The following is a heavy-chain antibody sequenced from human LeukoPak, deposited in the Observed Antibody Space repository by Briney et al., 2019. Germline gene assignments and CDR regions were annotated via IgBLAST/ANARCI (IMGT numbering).Heavy chain of an antibody. V-gene: IGHV3-23*01. J-gene: IGHJ4*02. CDR2: ISGSGGST. Sequence: PGGSLRLSCAASGFTFSSYAMSWVRQAPGKGLEWVSAISGSGGSTYYADSVKGRFSISRDNSKNTLHLQMNSLRAEDTAVYYCAKWELYSGFYYIDYWGQGTLATVSS. CDR3: AKWELYSGFYYIDY. CDR1: GFTFSSYA. D-gene: IGHD1-26*01.